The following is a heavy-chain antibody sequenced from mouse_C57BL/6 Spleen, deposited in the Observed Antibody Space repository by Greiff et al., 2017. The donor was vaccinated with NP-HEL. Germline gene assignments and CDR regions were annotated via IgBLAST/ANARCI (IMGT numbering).Heavy chain of an antibody. V-gene: IGHV1-53*01. D-gene: IGHD2-3*01. CDR3: ASNDGYFHFDV. CDR2: INPSNGGT. J-gene: IGHJ1*03. CDR1: GYTFTSYW. Sequence: QVQLKQPGTELVKPGASVKLSCKASGYTFTSYWMHWVKQRPGQGLEWIGNINPSNGGTNYNEKFKSKATLTVDQSSSTAYMQLSSLTSEDSAVYYCASNDGYFHFDVWGTGTTVTVSS.